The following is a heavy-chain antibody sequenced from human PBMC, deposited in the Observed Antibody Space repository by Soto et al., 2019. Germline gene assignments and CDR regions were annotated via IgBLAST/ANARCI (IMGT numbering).Heavy chain of an antibody. J-gene: IGHJ5*02. CDR3: VRIRYQLPSSVLWLDP. CDR2: INHVGGT. D-gene: IGHD3-16*01. CDR1: GGFLSESY. V-gene: IGHV4-34*01. Sequence: SETLSLTXAVYGGFLSESYWTWIRQPPGKGLEWIGEINHVGGTNYNPSLKSRVTMSVDTSQNQFSLRLISVTAADTAMYFCVRIRYQLPSSVLWLDPWGQGTPVTVSS.